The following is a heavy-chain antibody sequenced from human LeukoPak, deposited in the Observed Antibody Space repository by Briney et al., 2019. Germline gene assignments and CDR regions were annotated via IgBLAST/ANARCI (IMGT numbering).Heavy chain of an antibody. V-gene: IGHV4-59*02. CDR2: IYYSGST. CDR3: ARGDYQYFDY. Sequence: GSLRLSCAASGFTVSSNYMSWVRQAPGKGLEWIGYIYYSGSTNYNPSLKSRVTISVDTSKNQFSLKLSSVTAADTAVYYCARGDYQYFDYWGQGTLVTVSS. D-gene: IGHD4-17*01. J-gene: IGHJ4*02. CDR1: GFTVSSNY.